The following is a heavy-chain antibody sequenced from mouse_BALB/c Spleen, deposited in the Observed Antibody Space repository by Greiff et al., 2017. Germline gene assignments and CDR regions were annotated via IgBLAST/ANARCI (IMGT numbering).Heavy chain of an antibody. V-gene: IGHV5-6-2*01. Sequence: DVKLVESGGGLVKLGGSLKLSCAASGFTFSSYYMSWVRQTPEKRLELVAAINSNGGSTYYPDTVKGRFTISRDNAKNTLYLQMSSLKSEDTALYYCARRGNYDYYAMDYWGQGTSVTVSS. CDR3: ARRGNYDYYAMDY. D-gene: IGHD2-1*01. J-gene: IGHJ4*01. CDR1: GFTFSSYY. CDR2: INSNGGST.